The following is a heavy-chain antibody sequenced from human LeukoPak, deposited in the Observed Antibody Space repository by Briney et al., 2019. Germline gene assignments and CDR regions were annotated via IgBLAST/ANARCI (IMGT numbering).Heavy chain of an antibody. CDR1: GGSFSGYY. CDR3: ARGYIAASYDPFDY. V-gene: IGHV4-34*01. CDR2: INHRGST. J-gene: IGHJ4*02. Sequence: ASETLSLTCAVYGGSFSGYYWSWIRQPPGKGLEWIGEINHRGSTNYNPSLKSRVTISVDTSKNQFSLKLSSVTAAGTAVYYCARGYIAASYDPFDYWGQGTLVTVSS. D-gene: IGHD6-13*01.